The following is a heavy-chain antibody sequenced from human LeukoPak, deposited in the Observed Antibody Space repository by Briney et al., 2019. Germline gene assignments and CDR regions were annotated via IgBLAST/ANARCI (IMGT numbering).Heavy chain of an antibody. D-gene: IGHD3-22*01. CDR3: ATLIAGYYDSSGYPPLRL. J-gene: IGHJ4*02. V-gene: IGHV1-24*01. Sequence: GASVKVSCKVSGYTLTELSMHWVRQAPGKGLEWMGGLDPEDGETIYAQKFQGRVTMTEDTSTDTAYMELSSLRSEDTAVYYCATLIAGYYDSSGYPPLRLWGQGTLVTVSS. CDR2: LDPEDGET. CDR1: GYTLTELS.